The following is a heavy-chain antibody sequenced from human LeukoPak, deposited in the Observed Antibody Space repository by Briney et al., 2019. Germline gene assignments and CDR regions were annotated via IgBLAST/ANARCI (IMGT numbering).Heavy chain of an antibody. D-gene: IGHD6-13*01. CDR3: AREYSSSWFFDY. CDR1: GYTFTSYG. V-gene: IGHV1-18*01. CDR2: ISAYNGNT. J-gene: IGHJ4*02. Sequence: ASVKVSCKASGYTFTSYGISWVRQAPGQGLEWMGWISAYNGNTNYAQKLQGRVTMTTDTFTTTAYMELRSLRSDDTAVYYCAREYSSSWFFDYWGQGTLVTVSS.